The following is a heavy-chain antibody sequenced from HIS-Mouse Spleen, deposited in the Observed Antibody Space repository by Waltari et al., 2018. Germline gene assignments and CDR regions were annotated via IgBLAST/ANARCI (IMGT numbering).Heavy chain of an antibody. CDR3: ARARECSGGSCGRGFDY. D-gene: IGHD2-15*01. V-gene: IGHV3-7*01. CDR2: IKQDGSEK. Sequence: EVHLVESGGGLVQPGGSLRRSCAASGFTFRSYWMSWFPQAPGKGLELVANIKQDGSEKYYVDSVKGRFTISRDNAKNSLYLQMNSLRAEDTAVYYCARARECSGGSCGRGFDYWGQGTLVTVSS. CDR1: GFTFRSYW. J-gene: IGHJ4*02.